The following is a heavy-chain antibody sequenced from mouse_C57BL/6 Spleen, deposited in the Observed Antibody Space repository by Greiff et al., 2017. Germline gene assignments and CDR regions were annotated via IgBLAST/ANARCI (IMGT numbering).Heavy chain of an antibody. V-gene: IGHV5-9*01. J-gene: IGHJ1*03. Sequence: EVQRVESGGGLVKPGGSLKLSCAASGFTFSSYTMSWVRQTPEKRLEWVATISGGGGNTYYPDSVKGRFTISRDNAKNTLYLQKSSLRSEDTALYYCARHAYFDVWGTGTTVTVSS. CDR1: GFTFSSYT. CDR3: ARHAYFDV. CDR2: ISGGGGNT.